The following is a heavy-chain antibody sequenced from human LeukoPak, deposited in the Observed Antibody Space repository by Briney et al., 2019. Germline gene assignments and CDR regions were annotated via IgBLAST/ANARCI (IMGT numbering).Heavy chain of an antibody. Sequence: PGGSLRLSCAASGFTFSNAWMSWVRQAPGKGLEWVGRIKSKTDGGTTDYAAPVKGRFTISRDDSKNTLYLQMNSLKTEDTAVYYCTIYFSGSYWGVDYWGQGTLVTVSS. V-gene: IGHV3-15*01. CDR1: GFTFSNAW. CDR3: TIYFSGSYWGVDY. CDR2: IKSKTDGGTT. J-gene: IGHJ4*02. D-gene: IGHD1-26*01.